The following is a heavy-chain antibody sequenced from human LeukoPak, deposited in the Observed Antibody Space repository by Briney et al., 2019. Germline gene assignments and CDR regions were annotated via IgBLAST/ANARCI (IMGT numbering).Heavy chain of an antibody. D-gene: IGHD5-18*01. V-gene: IGHV1-2*02. Sequence: ASVKVSCKASGYTFTGYYMHWVRQAPGQGLEWMGWINPNSGGTNYAQKFQGRVTMTRDTSISTAYMELSRLRSDDTAVYYCAREGLDTAHPFDPWGQGTLVTVSS. CDR2: INPNSGGT. CDR3: AREGLDTAHPFDP. CDR1: GYTFTGYY. J-gene: IGHJ5*02.